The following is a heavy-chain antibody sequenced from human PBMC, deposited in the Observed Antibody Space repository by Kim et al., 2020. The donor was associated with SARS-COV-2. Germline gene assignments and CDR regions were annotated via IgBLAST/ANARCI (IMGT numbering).Heavy chain of an antibody. CDR2: INHSGST. V-gene: IGHV4-34*01. CDR1: GGSFSGYY. Sequence: SETLSLTCAVYGGSFSGYYWSWIRQPPGKGLEWIGEINHSGSTNYNPSLKSQVTISVDTSKNQFNLRLSSVTAADTAVYYCAGGCGSGGSCYDYWGQGTLVTVSS. CDR3: AGGCGSGGSCYDY. J-gene: IGHJ4*02. D-gene: IGHD2-15*01.